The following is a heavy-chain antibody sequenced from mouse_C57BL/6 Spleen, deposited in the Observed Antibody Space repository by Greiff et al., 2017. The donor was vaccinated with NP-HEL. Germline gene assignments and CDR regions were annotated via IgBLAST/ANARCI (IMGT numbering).Heavy chain of an antibody. J-gene: IGHJ2*01. Sequence: EVQLVESGGGLVKPGGSLKLSCAASGFTFSDYGMHWVRQAPEKGLEWVAYISSGSSTIYYADTVKGRFTISRDNAKNTLFLQMTSLRSEDTAMYYCARSRTCPNYFDYWGQGTTLTVSS. CDR1: GFTFSDYG. V-gene: IGHV5-17*01. CDR3: ARSRTCPNYFDY. CDR2: ISSGSSTI.